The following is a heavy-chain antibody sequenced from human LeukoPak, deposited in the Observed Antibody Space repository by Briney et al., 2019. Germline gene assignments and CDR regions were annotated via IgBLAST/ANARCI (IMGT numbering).Heavy chain of an antibody. CDR1: GFTFSSYS. Sequence: GGSLRLSCAASGFTFSSYSMNWVRQAPGKGPEWVSYISSSSSTIYYADSVKGRFTISRDNAENSLYLQMNSLRDEDTAVYYCARDVLKRELLPFHHAFDIWGQGTMVTVSS. J-gene: IGHJ3*02. CDR2: ISSSSSTI. CDR3: ARDVLKRELLPFHHAFDI. V-gene: IGHV3-48*02. D-gene: IGHD1-26*01.